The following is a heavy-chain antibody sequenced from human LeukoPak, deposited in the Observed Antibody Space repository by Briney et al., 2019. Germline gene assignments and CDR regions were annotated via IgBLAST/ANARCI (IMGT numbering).Heavy chain of an antibody. CDR1: GGSVSDYY. CDR2: IYYTGT. D-gene: IGHD7-27*01. J-gene: IGHJ4*02. CDR3: ASRKLGNDY. Sequence: SETLSLTCTVSGGSVSDYYWSWIPQSPGKGLEWIGYIYYTGTSYNPSLKSRVTISADTSKNQFSLNLSSVTAADTAVYYCASRKLGNDYWGQGTLVTVSS. V-gene: IGHV4-59*02.